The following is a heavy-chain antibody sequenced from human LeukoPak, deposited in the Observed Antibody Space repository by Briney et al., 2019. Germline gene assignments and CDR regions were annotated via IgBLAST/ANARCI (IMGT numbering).Heavy chain of an antibody. V-gene: IGHV3-23*01. Sequence: PGGSLRLSCAASGFTFSSYGINWVRQAPGKGLEWVSSIDGTGRTTDYADSVKGRFTTSRDNSKNAAYLQLDSLRADDTAVYYCAKINSITLVRGGNILLNKWGQGTLVNVSS. J-gene: IGHJ4*02. CDR1: GFTFSSYG. CDR3: AKINSITLVRGGNILLNK. D-gene: IGHD3-10*01. CDR2: IDGTGRTT.